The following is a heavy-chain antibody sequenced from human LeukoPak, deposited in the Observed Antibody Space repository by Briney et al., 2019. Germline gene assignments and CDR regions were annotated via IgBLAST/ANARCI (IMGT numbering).Heavy chain of an antibody. J-gene: IGHJ4*02. CDR2: ISRSDDYI. V-gene: IGHV3-21*01. D-gene: IGHD4-23*01. CDR3: ARGATVVTRAFDY. Sequence: GTSLRLSCVASGFTFSRQAMHWVRQAPGKGLEWVSSISRSDDYIFYADSLKGRFTISRDNAKNSLYLQMNSLRVEDTAVYYCARGATVVTRAFDYWGQGTLVTVSS. CDR1: GFTFSRQA.